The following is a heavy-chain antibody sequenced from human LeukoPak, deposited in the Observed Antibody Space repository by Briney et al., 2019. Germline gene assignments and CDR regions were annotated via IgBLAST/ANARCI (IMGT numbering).Heavy chain of an antibody. CDR1: GYTFTSYY. CDR2: INPSGGST. J-gene: IGHJ6*03. Sequence: ASVKVSCKASGYTFTSYYMHWVRQAPGQGLEWMGIINPSGGSTSYAQKFQGRVTMTRDMSTSTVYMELSSLRSEDTAVYYCALEMATITPMDVWGKGTTVTVSS. V-gene: IGHV1-46*03. CDR3: ALEMATITPMDV. D-gene: IGHD5-24*01.